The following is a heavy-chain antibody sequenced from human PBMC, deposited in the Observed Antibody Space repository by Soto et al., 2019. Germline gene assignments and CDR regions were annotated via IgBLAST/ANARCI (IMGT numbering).Heavy chain of an antibody. V-gene: IGHV2-26*01. CDR2: IFSNDEK. D-gene: IGHD3-3*01. CDR3: ARMPITIFGVAPFDY. J-gene: IGHJ4*02. Sequence: QSGPTLVNPTETLTLTCTVSGFSLSNARMGVSWIRQPPGKALEWLAHIFSNDEKSYSTSLKSRLTISKDTSKSQVVLTMTNMDPVDTATYYCARMPITIFGVAPFDYWGQGTLVTVSS. CDR1: GFSLSNARMG.